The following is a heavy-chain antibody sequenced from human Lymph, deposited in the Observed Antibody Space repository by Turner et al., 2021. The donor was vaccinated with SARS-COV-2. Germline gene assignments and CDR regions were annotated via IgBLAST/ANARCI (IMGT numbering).Heavy chain of an antibody. CDR2: INWNSGSI. CDR1: GFTFDDYA. Sequence: EVQLVESGGGLVQPGRSLRLSCAASGFTFDDYAMHWVRQAPGKGLEWVSGINWNSGSIAYAESVKGRFTISRDNAKNSLYLQMNSLRAEDTALYYCAKDLAGGYYSCFDYWSEGTLVTVSS. CDR3: AKDLAGGYYSCFDY. V-gene: IGHV3-9*01. D-gene: IGHD2-21*01. J-gene: IGHJ4*02.